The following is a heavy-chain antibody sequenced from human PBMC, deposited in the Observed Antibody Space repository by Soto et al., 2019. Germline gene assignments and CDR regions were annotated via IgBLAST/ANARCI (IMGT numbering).Heavy chain of an antibody. Sequence: PSENLSLSRNVSGGFITNGGYYWGWIRQPPGKGLEWIGSVYYSGRTYYSPYLKSRVTISVDTSKNQFSLSLTSVTAADTGGYFCARKEDSSTWYRAYYSVYWGQGTLVTGSS. CDR3: ARKEDSSTWYRAYYSVY. J-gene: IGHJ4*02. V-gene: IGHV4-39*01. CDR2: VYYSGRT. CDR1: GGFITNGGYY. D-gene: IGHD6-13*01.